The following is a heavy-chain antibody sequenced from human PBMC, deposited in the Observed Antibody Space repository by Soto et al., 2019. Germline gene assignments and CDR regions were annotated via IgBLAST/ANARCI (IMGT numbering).Heavy chain of an antibody. V-gene: IGHV2-5*02. CDR1: GFSLSTSGVA. J-gene: IGHJ2*01. CDR3: VHQACKNYSCYLDL. Sequence: QITLKESGPELVNPTQPLTLTCTFSGFSLSTSGVAVGWSRQPPGKALEWLSLIYWDDGKRYSPSLKSKLTITKDTSKNQVVLTMTTMDPVDTATYYCVHQACKNYSCYLDLWGRGTLVTVSS. CDR2: IYWDDGK. D-gene: IGHD1-7*01.